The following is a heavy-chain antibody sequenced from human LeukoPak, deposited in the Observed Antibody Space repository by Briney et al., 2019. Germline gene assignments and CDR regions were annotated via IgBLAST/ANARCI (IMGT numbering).Heavy chain of an antibody. D-gene: IGHD6-6*01. CDR2: ISGSGGST. CDR3: AKAAQVAGRPNLGGHFDY. V-gene: IGHV3-23*01. CDR1: EFTFSSYA. Sequence: PGGSLRLSCAASEFTFSSYAMSWVRQAPGKGLEWVSTISGSGGSTYYAESVKGRFTISRDNNKNTLYLQMNSLRADDTAVYYCAKAAQVAGRPNLGGHFDYWGQGTLVSVSS. J-gene: IGHJ4*02.